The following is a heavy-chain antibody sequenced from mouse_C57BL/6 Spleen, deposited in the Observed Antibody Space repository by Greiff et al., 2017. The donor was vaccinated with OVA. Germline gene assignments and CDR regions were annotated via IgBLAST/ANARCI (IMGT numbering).Heavy chain of an antibody. D-gene: IGHD3-1*01. CDR3: ARRGLSFY. J-gene: IGHJ2*01. Sequence: QVQLQQFGAELVRPGTSVKVSCKASGYAFTNYLIEWVKQRPGQGLEWIGVINPGSGGTNYNEKFKGKATLTADKSSSTAYMQLSSLTSEDSAVYFCARRGLSFYWGQGTTLTVSS. V-gene: IGHV1-54*01. CDR1: GYAFTNYL. CDR2: INPGSGGT.